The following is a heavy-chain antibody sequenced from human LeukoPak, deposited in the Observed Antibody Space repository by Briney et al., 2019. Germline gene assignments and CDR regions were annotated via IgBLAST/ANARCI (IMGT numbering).Heavy chain of an antibody. V-gene: IGHV4-39*01. CDR3: ARRMVPAAHIDY. Sequence: SETLSLTCTVSGGSISSSSYYWGWIRQPPGKGLEWIGSIYYSGSTYYNPSLKSRVTISVETSKNQFSLKLSSVTAADTAVYYCARRMVPAAHIDYWGQGTLVTVSS. D-gene: IGHD2-2*01. J-gene: IGHJ4*02. CDR2: IYYSGST. CDR1: GGSISSSSYY.